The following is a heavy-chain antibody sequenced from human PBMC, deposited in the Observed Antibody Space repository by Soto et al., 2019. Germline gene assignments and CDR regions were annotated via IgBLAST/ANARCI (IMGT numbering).Heavy chain of an antibody. J-gene: IGHJ4*02. CDR1: GFSLSTSGVG. V-gene: IGHV2-5*02. CDR2: IYWDDDK. Sequence: QITLKESGPTLVKPTQTLTLTCTFSGFSLSTSGVGVRWIRQPPGKALEWLALIYWDDDKRYSPSLKSRLTITKDTSKNQVVLTMTNMDPVDTATYYCAHLGLPIAAAGPNFDYWGQGTLVTVSS. D-gene: IGHD6-13*01. CDR3: AHLGLPIAAAGPNFDY.